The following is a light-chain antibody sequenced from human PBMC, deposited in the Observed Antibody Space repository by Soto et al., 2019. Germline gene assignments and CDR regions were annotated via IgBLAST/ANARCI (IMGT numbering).Light chain of an antibody. CDR3: QQYSSSPSIT. J-gene: IGKJ5*01. V-gene: IGKV3-20*01. CDR1: QSVSSGY. Sequence: EIVLTHSPGTLSLSRWEIATLSCRASQSVSSGYLAWYQQKPGQAPRLLIYGASTRATGIPDRFSGSGSGTDFTLTISRLEPEDFAVYYCQQYSSSPSITFGQGTRLEIK. CDR2: GAS.